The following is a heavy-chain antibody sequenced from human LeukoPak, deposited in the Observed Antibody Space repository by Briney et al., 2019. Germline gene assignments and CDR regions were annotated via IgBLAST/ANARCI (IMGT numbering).Heavy chain of an antibody. D-gene: IGHD6-13*01. Sequence: GGSLRLSCAASGFISSTYDMTWVRQAPGKGLEWVSSISSSSSFIYYADSVKGRFTISRDNAKNSLYLQMNSLRAEDTAVYYCARESHEQSLDYWGQGTLVTVSS. CDR3: ARESHEQSLDY. CDR2: ISSSSSFI. CDR1: GFISSTYD. J-gene: IGHJ4*02. V-gene: IGHV3-21*01.